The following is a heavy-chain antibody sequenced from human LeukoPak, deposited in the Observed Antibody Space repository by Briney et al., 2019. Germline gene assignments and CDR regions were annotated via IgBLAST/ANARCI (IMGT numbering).Heavy chain of an antibody. D-gene: IGHD5-18*01. CDR1: GFTLSSYA. J-gene: IGHJ4*02. CDR2: TSFDGSNK. CDR3: ARETMDTAMVLYFDY. V-gene: IGHV3-30*04. Sequence: GGSLRLSCAASGFTLSSYAMHWVRQAPGKGLEWVAVTSFDGSNKYYADSVKGRFTISRDNSKNTLYLQMNSPRAEDTAVYYCARETMDTAMVLYFDYWGQGTLVTVSS.